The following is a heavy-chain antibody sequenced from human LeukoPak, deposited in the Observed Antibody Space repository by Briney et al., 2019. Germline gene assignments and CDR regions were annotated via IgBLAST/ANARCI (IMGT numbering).Heavy chain of an antibody. D-gene: IGHD6-13*01. J-gene: IGHJ4*02. V-gene: IGHV3-48*03. Sequence: GGSLRLSCAASGFTFSSYEMNWVRQAPGKGLVWVSYISRSGSTTFYADSVKGRFTISRDNAKNSLYLQMNSLRAEDTAVYYCARDPTQTVAAAGTAIDYWGQGTLVTVSS. CDR3: ARDPTQTVAAAGTAIDY. CDR2: ISRSGSTT. CDR1: GFTFSSYE.